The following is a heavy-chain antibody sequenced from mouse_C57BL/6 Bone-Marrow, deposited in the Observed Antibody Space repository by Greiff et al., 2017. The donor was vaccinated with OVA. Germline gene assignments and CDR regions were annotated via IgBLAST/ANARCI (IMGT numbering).Heavy chain of an antibody. CDR3: ASLYDYDGVYYAMDD. Sequence: QVQLQQPGAELVKPGASVKLSCKASGYTFTSYWMHWVKQRPGRGLEWIGRIDPNSGGTKYNEKFKSKATLTVDKHSSTAYMQLSSLTSEYAAVYYCASLYDYDGVYYAMDDWGKGTSVTVSS. D-gene: IGHD2-4*01. J-gene: IGHJ4*01. V-gene: IGHV1-72*01. CDR2: IDPNSGGT. CDR1: GYTFTSYW.